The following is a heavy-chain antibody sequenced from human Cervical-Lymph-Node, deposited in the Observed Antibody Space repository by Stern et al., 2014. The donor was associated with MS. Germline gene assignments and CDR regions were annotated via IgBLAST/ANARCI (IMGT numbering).Heavy chain of an antibody. CDR1: GFIVSSNY. V-gene: IGHV3-66*01. Sequence: EVQLVESGGGLVQPGGSLRLSCSASGFIVSSNYMNWVRQAPGKGLEWVSILYSGGSTYYADSVRGRFIISRDNSKDTLYLQMNSLRVEDTAVYYCARGRFGSPGAWGQGTLVTVSS. CDR2: LYSGGST. CDR3: ARGRFGSPGA. D-gene: IGHD3-10*01. J-gene: IGHJ4*02.